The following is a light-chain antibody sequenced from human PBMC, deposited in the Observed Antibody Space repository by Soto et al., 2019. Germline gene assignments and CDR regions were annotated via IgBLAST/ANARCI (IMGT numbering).Light chain of an antibody. CDR1: QSLSSNF. CDR2: DSS. Sequence: EIVLTQSPATLSLSPGERATLSCRASQSLSSNFLDWYQHKPGQAPRVLIYDSSTRATGFPDRFSGSGSGTDFTLTIIRLEPEDFAVYYCQQYDIAPWTFCQGTKVDIK. V-gene: IGKV3-20*01. CDR3: QQYDIAPWT. J-gene: IGKJ1*01.